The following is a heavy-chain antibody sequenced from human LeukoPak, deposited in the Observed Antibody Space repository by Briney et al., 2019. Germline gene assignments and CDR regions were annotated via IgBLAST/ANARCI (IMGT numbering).Heavy chain of an antibody. CDR1: GYTFTAYD. V-gene: IGHV1-2*02. CDR2: INGKRGDT. Sequence: ASVKVSCKASGYTFTAYDMHWVRQAPGQGLEWMGWINGKRGDTNYAQKFQDRVTMTRDTSISTFYIQLSSLTADDTAVYYCARDFDWGPDYWGQGTLVTVSS. D-gene: IGHD3-9*01. J-gene: IGHJ4*02. CDR3: ARDFDWGPDY.